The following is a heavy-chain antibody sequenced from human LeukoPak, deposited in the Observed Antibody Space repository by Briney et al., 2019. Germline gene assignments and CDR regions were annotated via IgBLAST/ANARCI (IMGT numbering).Heavy chain of an antibody. D-gene: IGHD1-26*01. CDR2: MRYDGSNK. J-gene: IGHJ4*02. CDR1: GFIFSNYG. CDR3: AKDRYSGSRGAFDY. V-gene: IGHV3-30*02. Sequence: GGSLRLSCAASGFIFSNYGMHWVRQAPGKGLEWVAFMRYDGSNKYYADSVKGRFTISRDNSKNTLYLQMNSLRAEDTAVYYCAKDRYSGSRGAFDYWGQGTLVTVSS.